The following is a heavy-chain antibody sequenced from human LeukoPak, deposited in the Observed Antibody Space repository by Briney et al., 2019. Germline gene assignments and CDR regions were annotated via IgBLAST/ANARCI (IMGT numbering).Heavy chain of an antibody. D-gene: IGHD2-2*01. V-gene: IGHV3-21*01. CDR1: GFTFSSYS. Sequence: PGGSLRLSCAASGFTFSSYSINWVRQAPGKGLEWVSSISSSSSYIYYADSVKGRFTISRDNAKNSLYLQMNSLRAEDTAVYYCARGTLVPAATYNWFDPWGQGTLVTVSS. J-gene: IGHJ5*02. CDR3: ARGTLVPAATYNWFDP. CDR2: ISSSSSYI.